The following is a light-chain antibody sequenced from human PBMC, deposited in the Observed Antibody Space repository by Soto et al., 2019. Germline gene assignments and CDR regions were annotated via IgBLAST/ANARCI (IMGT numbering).Light chain of an antibody. CDR1: QSISSY. J-gene: IGKJ3*01. Sequence: DIQMTQSPSSLSASVGDRVTITCRASQSISSYLNWYQQKPGKAPKLLIYAASSLQSGVPSRFSGSGSGTDFTPTISSLQPEDFANYYCQQSYSTLTFGPGTKVDI. V-gene: IGKV1-39*01. CDR3: QQSYSTLT. CDR2: AAS.